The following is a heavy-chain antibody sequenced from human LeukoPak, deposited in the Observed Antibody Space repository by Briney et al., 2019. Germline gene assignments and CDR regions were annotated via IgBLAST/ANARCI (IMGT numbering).Heavy chain of an antibody. CDR3: ARGRSYYGSGSYYKFGDY. J-gene: IGHJ4*02. Sequence: ASVKVSCKASGYTFTDYYMHWVRQAPGQGLEWMGWMNPNSGNTGYAQKFQGRVTMTRNTSISTAYMELSSLRSEDTAVYYCARGRSYYGSGSYYKFGDYWGQGTLVTASS. V-gene: IGHV1-8*02. D-gene: IGHD3-10*01. CDR1: GYTFTDYY. CDR2: MNPNSGNT.